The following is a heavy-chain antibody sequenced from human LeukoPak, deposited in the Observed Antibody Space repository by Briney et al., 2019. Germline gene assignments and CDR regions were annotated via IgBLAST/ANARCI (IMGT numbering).Heavy chain of an antibody. CDR2: IYHGRGT. CDR3: ARSGDSSGNYYVSYDHYYMDV. V-gene: IGHV4-38-2*01. D-gene: IGHD3-22*01. J-gene: IGHJ6*03. CDR1: GYSISSAYY. Sequence: SETLSLTCAVSGYSISSAYYWGWIRQPPGMGLEWIGSIYHGRGTYYNPSLKSRVTISVDVSKNQFSLKLSSVTAADTAVYYCARSGDSSGNYYVSYDHYYMDVWGTGTTVTVSS.